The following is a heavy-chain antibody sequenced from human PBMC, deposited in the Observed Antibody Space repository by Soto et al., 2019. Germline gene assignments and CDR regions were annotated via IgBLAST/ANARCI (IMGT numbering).Heavy chain of an antibody. J-gene: IGHJ6*03. CDR2: ISWNSGSI. Sequence: GGSLRLSCAASGFTFDDYAMHWVRQAPGKGLEWVSGISWNSGSIGYADSVKGRFTISRDNAKNSLYLQMNSLRAEDTALYYCAKGRSTSSHYYYYYMDVWGKGTTVTVSS. D-gene: IGHD2-2*01. V-gene: IGHV3-9*01. CDR3: AKGRSTSSHYYYYYMDV. CDR1: GFTFDDYA.